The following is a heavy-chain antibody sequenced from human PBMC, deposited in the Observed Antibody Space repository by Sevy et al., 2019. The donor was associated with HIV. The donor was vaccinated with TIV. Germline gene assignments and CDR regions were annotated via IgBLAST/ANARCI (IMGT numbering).Heavy chain of an antibody. CDR1: GFDFRNYG. V-gene: IGHV3-30*02. D-gene: IGHD4-17*01. CDR2: IRYDGSTT. CDR3: VKGPHPAVTTSYAMDV. J-gene: IGHJ6*02. Sequence: GGSLRLSCTASGFDFRNYGMHWVRQAPDKGLQRLTFIRYDGSTTYYADSVRGRFTISRDNSKNTLFLQMNSLRREDTAVYYCVKGPHPAVTTSYAMDVWGQGTTVTVSS.